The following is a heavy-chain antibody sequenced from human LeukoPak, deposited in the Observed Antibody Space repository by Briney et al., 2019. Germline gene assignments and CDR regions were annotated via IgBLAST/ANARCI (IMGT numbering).Heavy chain of an antibody. Sequence: ASVKVSCXASGYTFTSYYMHWVRLAPGQGLEWMGIINPSGGSTSYAQKFQGRVTMTRDTSTSTVYMELSSLRSEDTAVYYCAIGGDYGGNWAPFDYWGQGTLVTVSS. CDR3: AIGGDYGGNWAPFDY. CDR1: GYTFTSYY. CDR2: INPSGGST. V-gene: IGHV1-46*01. D-gene: IGHD4-23*01. J-gene: IGHJ4*02.